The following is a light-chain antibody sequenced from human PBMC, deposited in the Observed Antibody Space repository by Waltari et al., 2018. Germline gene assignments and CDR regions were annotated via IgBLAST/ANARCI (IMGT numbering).Light chain of an antibody. CDR2: EVA. CDR3: MQGKDLPLT. CDR1: QSLLPHDGKTY. Sequence: DIVMTQTPLSLSVIPGQPASISCKSSQSLLPHDGKTYSYWNLQRPGQSPQLRIYEVARRFSGVPDRFSGSGSGTDFTLKISRVEADDVGVYFCMQGKDLPLTFGGGTKVDI. J-gene: IGKJ4*01. V-gene: IGKV2-29*02.